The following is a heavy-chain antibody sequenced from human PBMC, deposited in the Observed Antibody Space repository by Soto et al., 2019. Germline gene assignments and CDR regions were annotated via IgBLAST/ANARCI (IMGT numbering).Heavy chain of an antibody. CDR2: ISGSGGST. Sequence: GGSLRLSCAASGIIFNGFGMHWVRQAPGKGLEWVSAISGSGGSTYYADSVKGRFTISRDNSKNTLYLQMNSLRAEDTAVYYCAKVPEWLYHPYYMEVWGKGTTVTVSS. CDR3: AKVPEWLYHPYYMEV. V-gene: IGHV3-23*01. D-gene: IGHD3-3*01. CDR1: GIIFNGFG. J-gene: IGHJ6*03.